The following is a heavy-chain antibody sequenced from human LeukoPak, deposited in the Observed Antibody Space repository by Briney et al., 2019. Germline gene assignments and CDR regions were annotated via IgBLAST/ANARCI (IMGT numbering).Heavy chain of an antibody. D-gene: IGHD5-24*01. J-gene: IGHJ6*04. V-gene: IGHV3-30*02. Sequence: GGSLRLSCAASGFTFSSYAMHWVRQAPGKGLEWVAFIRYDGSNKYYADSVKGRFTISRDNSKNTLYLQMNSLRAEDTAVYYCAKGRDGYSHSGVWGKGTTVTVSS. CDR3: AKGRDGYSHSGV. CDR1: GFTFSSYA. CDR2: IRYDGSNK.